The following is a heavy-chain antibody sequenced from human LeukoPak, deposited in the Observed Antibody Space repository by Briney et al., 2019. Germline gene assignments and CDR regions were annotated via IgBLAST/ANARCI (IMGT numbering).Heavy chain of an antibody. V-gene: IGHV4-34*01. CDR2: INHSGST. J-gene: IGHJ4*02. CDR1: GGSFSGYY. D-gene: IGHD3-16*02. Sequence: SETLSLTCAVYGGSFSGYYWSWIRQPPGKGLGWIGEINHSGSTNYNPSLKSRVTISVDTSKNQFSLKLSSVTAADTAVYYCARGRKFGGVIVKFDYWGQGTLVTVSS. CDR3: ARGRKFGGVIVKFDY.